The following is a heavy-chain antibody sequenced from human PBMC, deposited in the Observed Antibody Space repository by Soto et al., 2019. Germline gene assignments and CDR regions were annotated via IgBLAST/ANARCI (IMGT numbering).Heavy chain of an antibody. CDR3: LRHVVLGPSASSLDY. CDR2: IYYSGST. D-gene: IGHD2-15*01. V-gene: IGHV4-59*08. CDR1: GGSISSYY. Sequence: QVQLQESGPGLVKPSETLALTCTVSGGSISSYYWSWIRQPPGKGLEWIGYIYYSGSTNYNLSLKCRGTISVDACMNQIALELGFEPAADRAVYYCLRHVVLGPSASSLDYWGQGTLVTVSS. J-gene: IGHJ4*02.